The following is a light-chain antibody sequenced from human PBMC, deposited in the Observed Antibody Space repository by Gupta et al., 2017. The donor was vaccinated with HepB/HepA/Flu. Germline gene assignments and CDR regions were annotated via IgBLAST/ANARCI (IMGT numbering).Light chain of an antibody. V-gene: IGLV1-40*01. Sequence: QSVLTQPPSVSGAPGQRVTISCTGSSSNIGAGYDVHWYRQLPGTAPKLLIFGNSNRPSGVPDRFSGSNSGTSASLAITGLQAEDEADYYCQSYDSSLSGPNWVFGGGTKLTVL. CDR1: SSNIGAGYD. CDR2: GNS. J-gene: IGLJ3*02. CDR3: QSYDSSLSGPNWV.